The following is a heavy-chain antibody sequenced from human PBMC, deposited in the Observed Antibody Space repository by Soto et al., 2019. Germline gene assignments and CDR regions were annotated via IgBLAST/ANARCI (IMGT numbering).Heavy chain of an antibody. J-gene: IGHJ2*01. CDR1: GFTFSSYA. CDR3: AKLHGDYAPFVDSYFDL. CDR2: ISGSGGST. Sequence: GGSLRLSCAASGFTFSSYAMSWVRQAPGKGLEWVSAISGSGGSTYYADSVKGRFTISRDNSKNTLYLQMNSLRAEDTAVYYCAKLHGDYAPFVDSYFDLWGRGTLVTVSS. V-gene: IGHV3-23*01. D-gene: IGHD4-17*01.